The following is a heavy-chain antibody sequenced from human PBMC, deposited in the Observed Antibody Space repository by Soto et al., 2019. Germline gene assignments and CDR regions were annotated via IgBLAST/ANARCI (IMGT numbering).Heavy chain of an antibody. Sequence: SQTLPLTYTVSGGSISNHDWTWIRQLPGKGLQWIGYIHYSGTTNYNPSLKSRVTISVDTSKNQFSLKLSSVTAADTAVYYCARHVSVEDFDYWGQGALDTGSP. CDR1: GGSISNHD. J-gene: IGHJ4*02. CDR3: ARHVSVEDFDY. CDR2: IHYSGTT. V-gene: IGHV4-59*08.